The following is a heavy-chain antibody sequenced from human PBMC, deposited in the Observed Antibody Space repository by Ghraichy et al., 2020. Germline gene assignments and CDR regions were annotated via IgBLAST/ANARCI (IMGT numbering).Heavy chain of an antibody. Sequence: SLRLSCAASGFTFSSYGMHWVRQAPGKGLEWVAVISYDGSNKYYADSVKGRFTISRDNSKNTLYLQMNSLRAEDTAVYYCALGWGWLQPFDYWGQGTLVTVSS. V-gene: IGHV3-30*03. CDR3: ALGWGWLQPFDY. J-gene: IGHJ4*02. D-gene: IGHD5-24*01. CDR2: ISYDGSNK. CDR1: GFTFSSYG.